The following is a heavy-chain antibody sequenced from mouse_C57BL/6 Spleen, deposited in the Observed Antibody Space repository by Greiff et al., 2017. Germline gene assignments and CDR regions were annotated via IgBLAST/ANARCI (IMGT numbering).Heavy chain of an antibody. CDR3: ARESTVVGDWYFDV. J-gene: IGHJ1*03. D-gene: IGHD1-1*01. Sequence: EVKLVESGGGLVKPGGSLKLSCAASGFTFSSYAMSWVRQTPEKRLEWVATISDGGSYTYYPDNVKGRFTISRDNAKNNLYLQMSHLKSEDTAMYYCARESTVVGDWYFDVWGTGTTVTVSS. V-gene: IGHV5-4*01. CDR2: ISDGGSYT. CDR1: GFTFSSYA.